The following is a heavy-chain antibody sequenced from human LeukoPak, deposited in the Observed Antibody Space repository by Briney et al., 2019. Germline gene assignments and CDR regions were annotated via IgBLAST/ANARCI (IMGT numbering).Heavy chain of an antibody. D-gene: IGHD6-13*01. CDR2: ICARGGST. Sequence: GGSLRLSCAASGFTLSSYAMSWGRQAPGKGLEWVSAICARGGSTYSADSVKGRFTLSRDTSKNTLYLQMNSLRAEETAVYYCAKVISSSCGIGGYWGQGNLVTVSS. CDR1: GFTLSSYA. V-gene: IGHV3-23*01. J-gene: IGHJ4*02. CDR3: AKVISSSCGIGGY.